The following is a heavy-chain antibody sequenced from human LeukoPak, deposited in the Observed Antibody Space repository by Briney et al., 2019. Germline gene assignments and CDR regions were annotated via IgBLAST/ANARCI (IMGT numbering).Heavy chain of an antibody. D-gene: IGHD5-24*01. V-gene: IGHV3-53*01. CDR2: VYSGGST. J-gene: IGHJ4*02. Sequence: QSGGSLRLSCAASGFNVSSNYMSWVRQAPGKGLEWVSVVYSGGSTYYADSVKGRFTISRDNSKNTLYLQMNTLRVEDTAVYYCARAQDTYNSLYFDYWGQGALVTVSS. CDR1: GFNVSSNY. CDR3: ARAQDTYNSLYFDY.